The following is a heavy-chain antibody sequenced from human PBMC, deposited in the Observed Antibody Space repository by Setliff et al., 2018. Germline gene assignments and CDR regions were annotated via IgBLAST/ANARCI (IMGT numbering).Heavy chain of an antibody. Sequence: GGSLRLSCTASGFTFGHYNMNWVRQAPGKGLEWVSSISDTTNFIYYAAPVKGRFSISRDDSKNTLYLQMNNLKTEDTAVYYCTRNTPDDYWGQGTLVTVSS. J-gene: IGHJ4*02. CDR1: GFTFGHYN. CDR3: TRNTPDDY. CDR2: ISDTTNFI. V-gene: IGHV3-21*03.